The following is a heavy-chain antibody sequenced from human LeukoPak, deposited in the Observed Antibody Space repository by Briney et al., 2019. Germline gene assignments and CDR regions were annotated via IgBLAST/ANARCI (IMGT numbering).Heavy chain of an antibody. CDR2: ITANGDST. CDR3: ARDSEWGLQRSDY. V-gene: IGHV3-43*02. CDR1: GFSFAYYA. J-gene: IGHJ4*02. Sequence: PGGSLRLSCAASGFSFAYYAMHWVRQAPGKGLEWVSLITANGDSTYYVDSVKGRFTISRDNAKNSLHLQMNSLRAEDTAVYYCARDSEWGLQRSDYWGQGTLVTVSS. D-gene: IGHD1-26*01.